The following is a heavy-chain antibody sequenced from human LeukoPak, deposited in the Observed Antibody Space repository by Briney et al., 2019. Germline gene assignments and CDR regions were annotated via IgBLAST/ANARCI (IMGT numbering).Heavy chain of an antibody. V-gene: IGHV3-74*01. CDR3: ARAFSDVGDAFDT. Sequence: GGSLRLSCVASGFTFSSHWMHWVRQAPGKGLEWVSRINQDASVRDYAGSARGRFTISRDNAKNMLYLQMDSLRAEDTAVYYCARAFSDVGDAFDTWGQGTKVTASS. CDR1: GFTFSSHW. J-gene: IGHJ3*02. CDR2: INQDASVR.